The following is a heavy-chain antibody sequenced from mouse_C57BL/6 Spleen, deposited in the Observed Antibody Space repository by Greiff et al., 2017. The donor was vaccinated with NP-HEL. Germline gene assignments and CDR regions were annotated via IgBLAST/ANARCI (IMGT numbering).Heavy chain of an antibody. CDR1: GFTFSDYG. CDR3: ARSDHYYGSSYKYAMDY. J-gene: IGHJ4*01. Sequence: EVKLVESGGGLVKPGGSLKLSCAASGFTFSDYGMHWVRQAPEKGLEWVAYISSGSSTIYYADTVKGRFTISRDNAKNTLFLQMTSLRSDDTAMYYCARSDHYYGSSYKYAMDYWGQGTSVTVSS. V-gene: IGHV5-17*01. CDR2: ISSGSSTI. D-gene: IGHD1-1*01.